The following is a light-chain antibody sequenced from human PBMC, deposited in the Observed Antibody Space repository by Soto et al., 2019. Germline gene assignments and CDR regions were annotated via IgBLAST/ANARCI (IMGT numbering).Light chain of an antibody. CDR2: DAS. V-gene: IGKV3-15*01. J-gene: IGKJ4*01. CDR1: QSISSN. CDR3: QQFHNWPLS. Sequence: IVMTQSPATLSVSPGERATLSCRASQSISSNLAWYQQKPGQAPRLLIDDASTRAAGIPARFNGGGSGTEFTLTISSLQSEDFALYYCQQFHNWPLSFGGGTKVDI.